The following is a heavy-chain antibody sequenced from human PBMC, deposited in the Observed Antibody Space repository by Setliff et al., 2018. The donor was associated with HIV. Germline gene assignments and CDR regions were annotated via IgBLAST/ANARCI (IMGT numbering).Heavy chain of an antibody. CDR1: GYTFDGHY. V-gene: IGHV1-2*06. J-gene: IGHJ4*02. D-gene: IGHD3-22*01. CDR2: ISPNNFNT. CDR3: ARSCRSSGYCHFDY. Sequence: ASVKVSCKTSGYTFDGHYLHWVRQAPGQGLEWMGRISPNNFNTQYAKNFQGRVTMTWDTSTSTGYMEVYRLRSDDTAVYFCARSCRSSGYCHFDYWGQGTLVTVSS.